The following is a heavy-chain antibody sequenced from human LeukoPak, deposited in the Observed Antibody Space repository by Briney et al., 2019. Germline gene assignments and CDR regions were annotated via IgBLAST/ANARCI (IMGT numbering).Heavy chain of an antibody. Sequence: GESLKISCKGSGYSFTSYWIGWVRQMPGKGLEWMGIIYPGDSDTRYSPSFQGQVTISADKSISTAYLQWSSLKASDTAMYYCARLRNHVYYDSSGYGWFDPWGQGTLVTVSS. J-gene: IGHJ5*02. CDR3: ARLRNHVYYDSSGYGWFDP. CDR2: IYPGDSDT. V-gene: IGHV5-51*01. D-gene: IGHD3-22*01. CDR1: GYSFTSYW.